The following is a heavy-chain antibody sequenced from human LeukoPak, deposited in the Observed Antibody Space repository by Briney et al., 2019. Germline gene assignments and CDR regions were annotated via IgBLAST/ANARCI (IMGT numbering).Heavy chain of an antibody. Sequence: ASVKVSCKASGYIFNNFDINWVRQAPGQGLEWMGWMSPVSGIGGSAQRFQGRVTLTGDTSISTAYMEVSNLRSDDTAFYYCARAPMGTAALYWGQGTLVTVSS. CDR2: MSPVSGIG. J-gene: IGHJ4*02. CDR3: ARAPMGTAALY. V-gene: IGHV1-8*01. D-gene: IGHD2-2*01. CDR1: GYIFNNFD.